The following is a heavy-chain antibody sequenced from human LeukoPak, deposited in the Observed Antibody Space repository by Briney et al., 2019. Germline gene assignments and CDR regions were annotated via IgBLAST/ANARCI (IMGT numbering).Heavy chain of an antibody. Sequence: GALRLSCAGSGFTFSDFWMTWVRQTPGKGLEWVANIKEDGTEKNLVDSVKGRFTISRDNTKYLLYLQMNSLKAEDMAVYYCARDAGITGTTEFDYWGQGTLVTVSA. V-gene: IGHV3-7*01. D-gene: IGHD1-7*01. J-gene: IGHJ4*02. CDR2: IKEDGTEK. CDR3: ARDAGITGTTEFDY. CDR1: GFTFSDFW.